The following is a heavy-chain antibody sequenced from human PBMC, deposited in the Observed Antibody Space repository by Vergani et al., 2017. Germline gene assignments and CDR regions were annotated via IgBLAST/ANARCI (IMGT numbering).Heavy chain of an antibody. CDR2: AYHSGST. J-gene: IGHJ4*02. D-gene: IGHD6-25*01. CDR1: GDSINTADY. V-gene: IGHV4-38-2*02. CDR3: AKLSSGGFFDN. Sequence: QVHLQESGPGLVKPSETLSLTCSVSGDSINTADYWGWIRKPPGKGLEWVGSAYHSGSTSYNPSLQSRVTISVDTSKNQFSLNLNTMTAADTAIYYCAKLSSGGFFDNWGQGALVTVSS.